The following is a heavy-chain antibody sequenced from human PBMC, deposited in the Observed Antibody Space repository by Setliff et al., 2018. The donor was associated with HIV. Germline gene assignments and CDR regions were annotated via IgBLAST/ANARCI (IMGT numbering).Heavy chain of an antibody. CDR2: ISPYNGDT. CDR1: EYTFIDYF. V-gene: IGHV1-2*02. J-gene: IGHJ5*02. D-gene: IGHD3-10*02. CDR3: ARDMFEIWERSLAKGDEFDP. Sequence: ASVKVSCKAFEYTFIDYFIHWVRQAPGQGLEWMGWISPYNGDTKYAQKFQDRVSLTRDTPLSTAYMELSSLTSDDTAIYYCARDMFEIWERSLAKGDEFDPWGQGSLVTVSS.